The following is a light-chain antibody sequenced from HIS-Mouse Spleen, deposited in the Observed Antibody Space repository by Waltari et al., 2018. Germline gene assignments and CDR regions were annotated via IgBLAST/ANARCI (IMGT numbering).Light chain of an antibody. CDR2: KAS. CDR1: QSISSW. V-gene: IGKV1-5*03. CDR3: QQYNSYPYT. Sequence: IQMTQSTSTLPASVGDRVTITCRASQSISSWLAWYQQKPGKAPKLLIYKASSLESGVPSRFSGSGSGTEVTLTISSLQPDDFATYYCQQYNSYPYTFGQGTKLEIK. J-gene: IGKJ2*01.